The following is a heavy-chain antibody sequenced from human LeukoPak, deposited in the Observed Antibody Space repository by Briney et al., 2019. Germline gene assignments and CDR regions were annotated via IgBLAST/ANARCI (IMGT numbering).Heavy chain of an antibody. V-gene: IGHV1-24*01. CDR1: GYTLTELS. CDR3: ATVVVVPQGPYYFDY. CDR2: FDPEDGET. D-gene: IGHD3-22*01. Sequence: GASVKVSCKVSGYTLTELSMHWVRQAPGKGLEWMGGFDPEDGETIYAQKFQGRVTMTEDTSTDTAYMELSSLRSKDTAVYYCATVVVVPQGPYYFDYWGQGTLVTVSS. J-gene: IGHJ4*02.